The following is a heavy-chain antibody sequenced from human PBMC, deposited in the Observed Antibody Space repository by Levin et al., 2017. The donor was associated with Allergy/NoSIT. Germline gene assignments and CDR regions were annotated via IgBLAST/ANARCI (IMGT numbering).Heavy chain of an antibody. D-gene: IGHD3-22*01. V-gene: IGHV3-21*01. Sequence: SGGSLRLSCAASGFTFSSYSMNWVRQAPGKGLEWVSSISSSSSYIYYADSVKGRFTISRDNAKNSLYLQMNSLRAEDTAVYYCASPSDYYDTSGYYYWGQGTLVTVSS. CDR1: GFTFSSYS. J-gene: IGHJ4*02. CDR2: ISSSSSYI. CDR3: ASPSDYYDTSGYYY.